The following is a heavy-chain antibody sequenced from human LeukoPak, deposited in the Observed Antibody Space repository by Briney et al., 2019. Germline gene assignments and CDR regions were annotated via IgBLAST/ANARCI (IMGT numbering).Heavy chain of an antibody. CDR1: GGSISTYY. D-gene: IGHD3-22*01. CDR3: ARGYYDSAVTFEP. Sequence: SETLSLTCTVSGGSISTYYWSWIRQPPGKGLEWIGFIYYSGSTNYNPSPKSRVTISVDTSKNQFSLKLSSVTAADTAVYYCARGYYDSAVTFEPWGQGTLVTVSS. V-gene: IGHV4-59*01. CDR2: IYYSGST. J-gene: IGHJ5*02.